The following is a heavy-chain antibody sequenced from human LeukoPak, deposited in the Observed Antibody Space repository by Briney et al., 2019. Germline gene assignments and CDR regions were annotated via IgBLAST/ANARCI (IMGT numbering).Heavy chain of an antibody. CDR3: ARDHSALGYYYYMDV. D-gene: IGHD4-11*01. J-gene: IGHJ6*03. V-gene: IGHV1-18*01. Sequence: GASVKVSCKASGYTFTSYGISWVRQAPGQGLEWMGWISAYNGNTNYAQKLQGRVTMTTDTSTSTAYMELRSLRSDDTAVYYCARDHSALGYYYYMDVWGKGTTVTVSS. CDR2: ISAYNGNT. CDR1: GYTFTSYG.